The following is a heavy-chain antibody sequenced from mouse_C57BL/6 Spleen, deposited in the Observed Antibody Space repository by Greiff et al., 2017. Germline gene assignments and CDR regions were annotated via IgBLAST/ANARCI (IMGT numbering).Heavy chain of an antibody. CDR3: AVEEYFDV. V-gene: IGHV3-6*01. CDR1: GYSITSGYY. CDR2: ISYDGSN. J-gene: IGHJ1*03. Sequence: EVKLQESGPGLVKPSQSLSLTCSVTGYSITSGYYWNWIRQFPGNKLEWMGYISYDGSNNYNPSLKNRISITRDTSKNQFFLKLNSVTTEDTATYYCAVEEYFDVWGTGTTVTVSS.